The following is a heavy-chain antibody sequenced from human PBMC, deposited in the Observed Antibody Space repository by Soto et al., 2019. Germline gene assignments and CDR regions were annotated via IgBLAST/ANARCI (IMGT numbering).Heavy chain of an antibody. D-gene: IGHD5-12*01. CDR3: ARIADSGYEGMNWIDP. V-gene: IGHV1-3*01. J-gene: IGHJ5*02. Sequence: GASVKVSCKASGYTFTSYAMHWVRQAPGQRLEWMGWINAGNGNTKYSQKFQGRVTITRDTSASTAYMELSSLRSEDTAVYYCARIADSGYEGMNWIDPWGQGTLVTVST. CDR2: INAGNGNT. CDR1: GYTFTSYA.